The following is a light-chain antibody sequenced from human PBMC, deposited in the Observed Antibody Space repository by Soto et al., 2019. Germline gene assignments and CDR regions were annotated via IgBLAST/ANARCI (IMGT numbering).Light chain of an antibody. CDR1: SSDIGGYNS. CDR2: DVS. J-gene: IGLJ3*02. V-gene: IGLV2-14*01. CDR3: TSYTSSSTLVV. Sequence: QSVLTQPASVSGSPGQSITFSCTGTSSDIGGYNSVSWYQQHPGKAPQLMIYDVSNRPSGVSYRFSGSKSGNTASLTISGLQAEDEAAYYCTSYTSSSTLVVFGGGTKLTVL.